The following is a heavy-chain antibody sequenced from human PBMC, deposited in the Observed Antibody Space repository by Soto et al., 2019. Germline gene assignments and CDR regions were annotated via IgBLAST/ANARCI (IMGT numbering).Heavy chain of an antibody. Sequence: GGSLRLSCAASGFTFSDHYMDWVRQAPGKGLEWVGRTRNKANSYTTEYAASAKGRFTISRDDSKNSLYLQMNSLKTEDTAVYSCATVGLGYWGQGTLVTVSS. J-gene: IGHJ4*02. CDR3: ATVGLGY. D-gene: IGHD7-27*01. CDR2: TRNKANSYTT. CDR1: GFTFSDHY. V-gene: IGHV3-72*01.